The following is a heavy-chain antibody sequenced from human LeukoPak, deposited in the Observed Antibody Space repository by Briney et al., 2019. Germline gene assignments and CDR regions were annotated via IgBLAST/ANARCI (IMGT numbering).Heavy chain of an antibody. Sequence: PRPSVNVSCKVSTGTFSSYAVSWVRQAHGQGLEWMGRIIPIFGIANYGQKFQGRVTITADKSTSTAYMELSSLRSEDTAVYYCARVDTDRYCSGGSCYSEYWGQGTLVTVAS. CDR1: TGTFSSYA. J-gene: IGHJ4*02. CDR2: IIPIFGIA. V-gene: IGHV1-69*04. CDR3: ARVDTDRYCSGGSCYSEY. D-gene: IGHD2-15*01.